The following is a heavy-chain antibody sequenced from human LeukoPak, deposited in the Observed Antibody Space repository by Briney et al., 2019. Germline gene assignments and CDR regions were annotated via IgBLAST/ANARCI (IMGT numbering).Heavy chain of an antibody. D-gene: IGHD3-10*01. CDR3: ARGRGLVRGAYYFDY. V-gene: IGHV5-51*01. CDR2: IYPGDSDS. Sequence: ESLKISCKGSGYSFTNYWIALVRQMPGKGLEWMWIIYPGDSDSRYSPSFQGQVTISVDKSISTAYLQWSSLKASDTAMYYCARGRGLVRGAYYFDYWGQGTLVTVSS. CDR1: GYSFTNYW. J-gene: IGHJ4*02.